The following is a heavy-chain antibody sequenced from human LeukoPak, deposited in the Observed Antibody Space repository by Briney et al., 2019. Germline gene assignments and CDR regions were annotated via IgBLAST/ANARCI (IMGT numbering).Heavy chain of an antibody. Sequence: GGSLRLSCAASGFTFSNYGMHWVRQAPGKGLEWVAFIRYDGTNKYYADSVKGRFTISRDNAKNSLYLQMNSLRAEDTAVYYCARDDSWGFDYWGQGTPVTVSS. J-gene: IGHJ4*02. CDR2: IRYDGTNK. CDR3: ARDDSWGFDY. D-gene: IGHD3/OR15-3a*01. CDR1: GFTFSNYG. V-gene: IGHV3-30*02.